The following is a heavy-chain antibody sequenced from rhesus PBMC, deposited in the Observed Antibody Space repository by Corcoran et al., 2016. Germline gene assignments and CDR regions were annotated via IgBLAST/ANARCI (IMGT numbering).Heavy chain of an antibody. V-gene: IGHV4S18*01. CDR3: ARGHSYFYYFDY. CDR2: INSKTKST. Sequence: QVQLQESGPGLVKPSETLSLTCAVSGGSISSSNWWSWIRQPPGKGLEWIGVINSKTKSTNENPPLKDLVTISKDQSKNKFSLKLGSVTAADTAVYYCARGHSYFYYFDYWGQGVLVTVSS. J-gene: IGHJ4*01. D-gene: IGHD5-12*01. CDR1: GGSISSSNW.